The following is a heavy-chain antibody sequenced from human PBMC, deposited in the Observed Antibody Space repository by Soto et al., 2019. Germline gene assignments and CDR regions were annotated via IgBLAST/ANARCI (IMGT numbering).Heavy chain of an antibody. V-gene: IGHV3-74*02. CDR1: GFTFSSYA. CDR3: ATLNSFGSDY. Sequence: EVQLLESGGGLVQPGGSLRLSCAASGFTFSSYAMSWVRQAPGKGLEWVSRIYSDGSGTMYADSVKGRFIISRDNAKSTLYLQMNSLRAEDTAVYYCATLNSFGSDYWGRGTLVTVSS. J-gene: IGHJ4*02. D-gene: IGHD5-18*01. CDR2: IYSDGSGT.